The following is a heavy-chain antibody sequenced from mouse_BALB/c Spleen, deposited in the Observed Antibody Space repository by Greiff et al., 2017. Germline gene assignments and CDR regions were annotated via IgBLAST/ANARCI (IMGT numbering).Heavy chain of an antibody. J-gene: IGHJ2*01. D-gene: IGHD1-1*01. CDR2: IFPGTGTT. CDR1: GYTFTSYW. Sequence: VQLQQSGAELVKPGASVKLSCKTSGYTFTSYWIQWVKQRPGQGLGWIGEIFPGTGTTYYNEKFKGKATLTIDTSSSTAYMQLSSLTSEDSAVYFCARGGFITTVVDAVDYWGQGTTLTVSS. V-gene: IGHV1S132*01. CDR3: ARGGFITTVVDAVDY.